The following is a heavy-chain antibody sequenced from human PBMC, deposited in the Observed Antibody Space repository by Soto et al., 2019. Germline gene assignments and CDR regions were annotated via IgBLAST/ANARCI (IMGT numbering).Heavy chain of an antibody. D-gene: IGHD1-1*01. CDR1: GFTFSNYW. CDR2: MKEDGSEA. CDR3: VRHPWTAPSF. V-gene: IGHV3-7*01. J-gene: IGHJ4*02. Sequence: HPGGSLRLSCAASGFTFSNYWMDWVRQAPGKGLEWVANMKEDGSEAYYLASVKGRFTISRDNTENSLYLQMNSLRVEDTAMYYCVRHPWTAPSFWGQGTPVTVSS.